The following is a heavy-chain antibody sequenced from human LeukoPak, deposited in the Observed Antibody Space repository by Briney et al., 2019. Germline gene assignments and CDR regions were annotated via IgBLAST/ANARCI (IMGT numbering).Heavy chain of an antibody. V-gene: IGHV3-23*01. Sequence: GGSLRLSCAASGFTFSSYAMSWVRQAPGKGLEWVSSSGGSGGTTYYPDSVKGRFTISRDNSKNSLYLQLNSLRAEDTAVYYCAKSPYYDFWSGYQRPGMDVWGQGTTVTVSS. CDR2: SGGSGGTT. J-gene: IGHJ6*02. D-gene: IGHD3-3*01. CDR3: AKSPYYDFWSGYQRPGMDV. CDR1: GFTFSSYA.